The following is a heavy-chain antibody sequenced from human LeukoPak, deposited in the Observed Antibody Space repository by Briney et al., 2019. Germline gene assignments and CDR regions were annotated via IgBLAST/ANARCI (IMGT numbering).Heavy chain of an antibody. CDR3: AKEGSGWYYFDY. Sequence: PGRSLRLSCAASGFTFSSYGMHWVRQAPGKGLEWVSAISGSGGSTYYADSVKGRFTISRDNSKNTLYLQMNSLRAEDTAVYYCAKEGSGWYYFDYWGQGTLVTVSS. CDR2: ISGSGGST. J-gene: IGHJ4*02. D-gene: IGHD6-19*01. V-gene: IGHV3-23*01. CDR1: GFTFSSYG.